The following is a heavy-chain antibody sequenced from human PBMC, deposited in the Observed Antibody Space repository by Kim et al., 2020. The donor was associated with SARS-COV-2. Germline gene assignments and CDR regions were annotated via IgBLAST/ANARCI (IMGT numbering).Heavy chain of an antibody. Sequence: GRFTISRDNSKNTLYLQMNRLRAEDTAVCYCAKEYRRRLLWFGGYDAFDIWGQGTMVTVSS. CDR3: AKEYRRRLLWFGGYDAFDI. V-gene: IGHV3-23*01. J-gene: IGHJ3*02. D-gene: IGHD3-10*01.